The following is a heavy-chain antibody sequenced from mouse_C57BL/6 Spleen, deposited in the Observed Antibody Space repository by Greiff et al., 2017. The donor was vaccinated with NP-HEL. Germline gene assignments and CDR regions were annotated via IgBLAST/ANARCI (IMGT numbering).Heavy chain of an antibody. CDR1: GYAFSSSW. J-gene: IGHJ4*01. V-gene: IGHV1-82*01. Sequence: QVQLKESGPELVKPGASVKISCKASGYAFSSSWMNWVKQRPGKGLEWIGRIYPGDGDTNYNGKFKGKATLTADKSSSTAYMQLSSLTSEDSAVYFCAREGITDGWGYYAMHYWGQGTSVTVSS. D-gene: IGHD2-3*01. CDR3: AREGITDGWGYYAMHY. CDR2: IYPGDGDT.